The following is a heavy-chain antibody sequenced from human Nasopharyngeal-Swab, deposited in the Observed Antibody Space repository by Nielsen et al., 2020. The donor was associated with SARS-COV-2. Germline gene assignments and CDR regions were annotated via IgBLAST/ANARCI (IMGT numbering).Heavy chain of an antibody. CDR3: ASVLGYCSGTSCYYYYGMDV. D-gene: IGHD2-2*01. V-gene: IGHV4-4*02. Sequence: WIRQPPGKGLEWIGEIYHSGSTNYNPSLKSRVTISVDKSKNQFSLKLSSVTAADTAVYYCASVLGYCSGTSCYYYYGMDVWGQGTTVTVSS. CDR2: IYHSGST. J-gene: IGHJ6*02.